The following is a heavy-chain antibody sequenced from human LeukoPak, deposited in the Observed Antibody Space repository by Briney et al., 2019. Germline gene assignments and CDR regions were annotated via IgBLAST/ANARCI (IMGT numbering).Heavy chain of an antibody. V-gene: IGHV3-20*04. D-gene: IGHD3-22*01. Sequence: GGSLRLSCAASGFTFDDYGMSWARQAPGKGLEWVSGINWNGGSTGYADSVKGRFTISRDNSKNTLYLQMNSLRAEDTAVYYCARDLYDSSGYGYWGQGTLVTVSS. J-gene: IGHJ4*02. CDR2: INWNGGST. CDR1: GFTFDDYG. CDR3: ARDLYDSSGYGY.